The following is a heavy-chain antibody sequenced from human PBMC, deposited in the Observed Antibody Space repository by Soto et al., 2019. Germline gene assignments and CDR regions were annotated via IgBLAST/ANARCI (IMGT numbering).Heavy chain of an antibody. CDR1: GYTFIDYH. V-gene: IGHV1-18*01. D-gene: IGHD5-12*01. CDR2: INTYNGMT. J-gene: IGHJ4*02. Sequence: QVQLVQSGGEVKKPGASVTVSCKASGYTFIDYHITWVRQAPGQGLEWMAWINTYNGMTDYAQKSQGRVTMTRDTSTSTAYMELRNLGSDDTAVYFCAKSPRGEMATDWGQGTLVTVSS. CDR3: AKSPRGEMATD.